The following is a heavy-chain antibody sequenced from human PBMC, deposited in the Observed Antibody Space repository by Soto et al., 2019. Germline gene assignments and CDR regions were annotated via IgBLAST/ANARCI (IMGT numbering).Heavy chain of an antibody. D-gene: IGHD3-22*01. V-gene: IGHV3-33*01. J-gene: IGHJ5*02. Sequence: QVQLVEAGGGVVQPGRSLRLSCAASGFTFRSYGMHWVRQAPGKGLEWVAVIWYDGSNKYYADSVKGRFTISRDNSKNTLYLQMNSLRAEDTAVYYCARDKKSSITMTFDPWGQGTLVTVSS. CDR3: ARDKKSSITMTFDP. CDR2: IWYDGSNK. CDR1: GFTFRSYG.